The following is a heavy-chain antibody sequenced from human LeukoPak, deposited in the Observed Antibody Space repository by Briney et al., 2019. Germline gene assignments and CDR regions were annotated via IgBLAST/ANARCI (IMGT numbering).Heavy chain of an antibody. D-gene: IGHD4-11*01. Sequence: GGSLRLSCAASGFTFSSYWMHWVRQAPGKGLVWVSRVNSDGSSTTYADSVKGRFTISRDNARNSLYLQMNSLRAEDTAVYYCARDHRIVTTHHDAFDIWGQGTMVTVSS. CDR3: ARDHRIVTTHHDAFDI. CDR2: VNSDGSST. J-gene: IGHJ3*02. V-gene: IGHV3-74*01. CDR1: GFTFSSYW.